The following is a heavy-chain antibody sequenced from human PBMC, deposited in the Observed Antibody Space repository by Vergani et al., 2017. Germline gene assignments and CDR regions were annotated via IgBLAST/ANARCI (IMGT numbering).Heavy chain of an antibody. D-gene: IGHD6-19*01. CDR1: GYTFTSYG. J-gene: IGHJ4*02. CDR2: ISAYNGNT. CDR3: ATDQGSSMAVAGGY. Sequence: QVQLVQSGAEVKKPGASVKVSCKASGYTFTSYGSSWVRQAPGQGLEWMGWISAYNGNTNYAQKFQGRVTITADTSTDTAYMELSSLRSEDTAVYYCATDQGSSMAVAGGYWGQGTLVTVSS. V-gene: IGHV1-18*01.